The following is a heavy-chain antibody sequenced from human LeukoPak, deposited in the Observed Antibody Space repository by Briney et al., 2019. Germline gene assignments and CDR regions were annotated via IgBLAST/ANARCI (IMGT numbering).Heavy chain of an antibody. V-gene: IGHV1-18*01. Sequence: GASVKVSCKASGYTFTSYGVSWVRQAPGQGLEWMGWISAYNGNTNYAQKLQGRVTMTTDTSTSTAYLELRSLRSDDTAVYYCARDQNGQDDAFDIWGQGTMVTVSS. D-gene: IGHD2-8*01. CDR3: ARDQNGQDDAFDI. J-gene: IGHJ3*02. CDR1: GYTFTSYG. CDR2: ISAYNGNT.